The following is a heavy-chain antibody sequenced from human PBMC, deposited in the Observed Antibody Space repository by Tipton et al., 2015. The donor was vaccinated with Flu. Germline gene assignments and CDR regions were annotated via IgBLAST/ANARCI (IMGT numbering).Heavy chain of an antibody. J-gene: IGHJ5*02. Sequence: TLSLTCTVSGGSISSYYWSWIRQPPGKGLEWIGYIYYSGSTNYNPSLKSRVTISVDTSKNQFSLKLSSVTAADTAVYYCARELTNTMGRSWFDPWGQGTLVTVSS. CDR2: IYYSGST. D-gene: IGHD2-8*01. CDR1: GGSISSYY. CDR3: ARELTNTMGRSWFDP. V-gene: IGHV4-59*12.